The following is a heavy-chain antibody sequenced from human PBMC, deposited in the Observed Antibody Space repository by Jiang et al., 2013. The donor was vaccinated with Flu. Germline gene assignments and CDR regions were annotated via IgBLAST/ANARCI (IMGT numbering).Heavy chain of an antibody. Sequence: LEWMGIIYPGDSDTRYSPSFQGQVTISADKSISTAYLQWSSLKASDTAMYYCARHHYVSPDRYSSGWYTFDYWGQGTLVTVSS. J-gene: IGHJ4*02. CDR2: IYPGDSDT. V-gene: IGHV5-51*01. CDR3: ARHHYVSPDRYSSGWYTFDY. D-gene: IGHD6-19*01.